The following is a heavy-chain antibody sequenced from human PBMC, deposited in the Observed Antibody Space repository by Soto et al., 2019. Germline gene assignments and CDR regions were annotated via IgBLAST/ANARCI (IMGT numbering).Heavy chain of an antibody. CDR1: GGTFSSYA. V-gene: IGHV1-69*10. CDR3: ARDLRYCSGGSCCEYFDY. D-gene: IGHD2-15*01. Sequence: SVKVSCKASGGTFSSYAISWVRQAPGQGLEWMGGIIPILGIANYAQKFQGRVTITADESTSTAYMELSSLRSEDTAVYYCARDLRYCSGGSCCEYFDYWGQGTLVTVFS. J-gene: IGHJ4*02. CDR2: IIPILGIA.